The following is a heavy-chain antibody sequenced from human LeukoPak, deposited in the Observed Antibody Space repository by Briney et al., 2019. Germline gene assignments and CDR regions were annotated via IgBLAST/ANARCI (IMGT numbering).Heavy chain of an antibody. V-gene: IGHV1-69*05. CDR1: GGTFSSHA. D-gene: IGHD5-12*01. Sequence: SVKVSCKASGGTFSSHAISWVRQAPGQGLEWVGGIIPIFGTTNYAQKFQGRVTITTDESTSTGYMELRSLGSDDTVVYYCARGDSGYDYGFDNWGQGTLVTVSS. J-gene: IGHJ4*02. CDR2: IIPIFGTT. CDR3: ARGDSGYDYGFDN.